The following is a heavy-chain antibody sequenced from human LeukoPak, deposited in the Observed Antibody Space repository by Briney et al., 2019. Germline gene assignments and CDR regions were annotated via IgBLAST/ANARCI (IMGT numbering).Heavy chain of an antibody. Sequence: SETLSLTCSVSGGSISSYYWSWIRQPPGKGLEWIGYIYSSGRTTYNPSLKSRVTISVDTSKNQFSLTLSSVTAADTAVYYCAGESSFVAVTGRGGWFDPWGQGTLVTVSS. CDR1: GGSISSYY. D-gene: IGHD6-19*01. CDR2: IYSSGRT. CDR3: AGESSFVAVTGRGGWFDP. J-gene: IGHJ5*02. V-gene: IGHV4-59*01.